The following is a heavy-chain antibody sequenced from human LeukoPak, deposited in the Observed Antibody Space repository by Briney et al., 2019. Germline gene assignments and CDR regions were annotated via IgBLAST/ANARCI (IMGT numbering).Heavy chain of an antibody. CDR3: ARDYILPLETDNGDGFAI. CDR1: GYTFRQYS. J-gene: IGHJ3*02. CDR2: VSPSHTTR. D-gene: IGHD3-3*02. V-gene: IGHV1-18*01. Sequence: ASVKVSCKASGYTFRQYSISWVRQAPGKGFEWMGWVSPSHTTRVYAQEFQGRVTMTADTNTNTVSMELRSLRFDDTAVYFCARDYILPLETDNGDGFAIWGQGTVVTVSS.